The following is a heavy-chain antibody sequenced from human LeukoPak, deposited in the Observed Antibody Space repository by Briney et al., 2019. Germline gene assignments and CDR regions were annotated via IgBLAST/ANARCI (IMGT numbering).Heavy chain of an antibody. Sequence: ASVKVSCKASGYTFTNYAITWVRQAPGQGLEWMGWISVYNGNTNYAQKFQGRVTMTRDTSISTAYMELSRLRSDDTAVYYCATDYYYDSSGSYYTVDYWGQGTLVTVSS. CDR2: ISVYNGNT. CDR3: ATDYYYDSSGSYYTVDY. V-gene: IGHV1-18*01. D-gene: IGHD3-22*01. CDR1: GYTFTNYA. J-gene: IGHJ4*02.